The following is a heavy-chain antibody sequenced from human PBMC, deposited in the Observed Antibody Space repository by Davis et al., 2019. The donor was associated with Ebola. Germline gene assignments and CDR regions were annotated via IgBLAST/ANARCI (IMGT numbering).Heavy chain of an antibody. Sequence: PSETLSLTCTVSGGSISSYYWSWIRQPPGKGLEWIGYIYYSGSTNYNPSLKSRVTISVDTSKNQFSLKLSSVTAADTAVYYCAREIRNYFDYWGQGTLVTVSS. CDR1: GGSISSYY. D-gene: IGHD1-14*01. CDR3: AREIRNYFDY. V-gene: IGHV4-59*01. CDR2: IYYSGST. J-gene: IGHJ4*02.